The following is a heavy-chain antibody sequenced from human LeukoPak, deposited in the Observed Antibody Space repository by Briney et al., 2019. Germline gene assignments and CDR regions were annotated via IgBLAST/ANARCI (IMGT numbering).Heavy chain of an antibody. Sequence: PGRSLRLSCAASGFIFSNYGMHWVRQAPGKGLEWVALIWYDGRNKYYVDSVKGRFTISRDNVQNSLYLQMNSLRAEDTAMYYCARDRGYFDNWGQGTLVTVSS. J-gene: IGHJ4*02. CDR1: GFIFSNYG. CDR2: IWYDGRNK. CDR3: ARDRGYFDN. V-gene: IGHV3-33*01.